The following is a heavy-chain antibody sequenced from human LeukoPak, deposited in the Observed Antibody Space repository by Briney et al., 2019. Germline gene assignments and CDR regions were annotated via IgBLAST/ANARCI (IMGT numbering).Heavy chain of an antibody. CDR1: GGSFSGYY. V-gene: IGHV4-34*01. Sequence: SETLSLTCAVYGGSFSGYYWSWIRQPPGKGLEWIGEINHSGSTNYNPSLKSRVTISVDTSKNQFSLKLSSVTAADTAVYYCARELGYCSSTSCYRRKAHFDYWGQGTLVTVSS. D-gene: IGHD2-2*01. CDR3: ARELGYCSSTSCYRRKAHFDY. CDR2: INHSGST. J-gene: IGHJ4*02.